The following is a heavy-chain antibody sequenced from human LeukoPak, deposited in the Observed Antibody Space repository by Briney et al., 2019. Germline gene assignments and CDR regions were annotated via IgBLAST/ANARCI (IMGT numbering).Heavy chain of an antibody. D-gene: IGHD2-15*01. Sequence: GGSLRLSCAASGFTFSSYAMSWVRQAPGKGLEWVSAISTSGHNTFYADSVKGRFTISRDNSKDTLFLQMNSLRAEDTAVYYCADAGYCSGGTCRPPHFDYWGQGTLVTVSS. CDR2: ISTSGHNT. CDR1: GFTFSSYA. CDR3: ADAGYCSGGTCRPPHFDY. V-gene: IGHV3-23*01. J-gene: IGHJ4*02.